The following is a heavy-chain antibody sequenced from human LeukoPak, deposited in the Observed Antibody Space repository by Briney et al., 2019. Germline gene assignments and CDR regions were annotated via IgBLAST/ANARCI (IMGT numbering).Heavy chain of an antibody. D-gene: IGHD3-22*01. CDR2: IYGGGNI. CDR1: GFTVSSNY. CDR3: AKFIDYDTSASTAYFDY. Sequence: GGSLRLSCAASGFTVSSNYMNWVRQAPGKGLEWVSVIYGGGNIYYADSVKGRFTISRDNSKNTLYLQMNSLRAEDTAVYYCAKFIDYDTSASTAYFDYWGQGTLVTVSS. V-gene: IGHV3-53*01. J-gene: IGHJ4*02.